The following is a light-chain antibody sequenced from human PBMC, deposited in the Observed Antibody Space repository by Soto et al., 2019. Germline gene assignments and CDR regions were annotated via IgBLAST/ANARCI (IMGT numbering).Light chain of an antibody. Sequence: QSVLTQPASVSGSPGQSITISCTGTSSDVDTYIYISWYQQHPGKAPKLIIYDVTNRPPGVSNPFSGSKSGNTASLTISGLQTEDEADYYCSSYTFSTLVFATGTKVTVL. J-gene: IGLJ1*01. CDR1: SSDVDTYIY. CDR3: SSYTFSTLV. CDR2: DVT. V-gene: IGLV2-14*03.